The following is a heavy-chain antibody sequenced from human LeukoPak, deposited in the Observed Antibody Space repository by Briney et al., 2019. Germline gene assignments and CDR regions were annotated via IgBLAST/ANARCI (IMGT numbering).Heavy chain of an antibody. CDR3: ARGGGLDV. J-gene: IGHJ6*02. V-gene: IGHV3-7*03. D-gene: IGHD3-16*01. CDR2: INHNGNVN. CDR1: GFTVSSNY. Sequence: PGGSLRLSCAASGFTVSSNYMSWARQAPGKGLEWVASINHNGNVNYYVDSVKGRFTISRDNAKNSLYLQMSNLRAEDTAVYFCARGGGLDVWGQGATVTVSS.